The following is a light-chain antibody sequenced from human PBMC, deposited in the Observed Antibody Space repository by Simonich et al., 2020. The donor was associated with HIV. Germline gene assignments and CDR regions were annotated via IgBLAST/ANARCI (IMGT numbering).Light chain of an antibody. V-gene: IGKV1-39*01. CDR1: QNISGY. CDR3: QQAISFPRT. Sequence: DIQMTQSPSSLSTSIGDRVTITCRASQNISGYLNWYQQKPGKAPKLLMYAASSLQSGVPSRFTGSGAGTKFTLTISSLQPEDFATYYCQQAISFPRTFGQGTKVEVK. J-gene: IGKJ1*01. CDR2: AAS.